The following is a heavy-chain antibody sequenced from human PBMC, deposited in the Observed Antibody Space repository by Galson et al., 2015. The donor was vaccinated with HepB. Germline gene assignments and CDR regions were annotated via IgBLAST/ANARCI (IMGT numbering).Heavy chain of an antibody. J-gene: IGHJ5*02. CDR2: IDPSDSYT. D-gene: IGHD6-19*01. V-gene: IGHV5-10-1*01. CDR1: GYSFTSYW. Sequence: SGAEVKKPGESLRISCKGSGYSFTSYWISWVRQMPGKGLEWMGRIDPSDSYTDYSPSFQGHVTISADKSISTAYLQWSSLKASDTAMYYCARHRGIAVAGTLDWFDPWGQGTLVTVSS. CDR3: ARHRGIAVAGTLDWFDP.